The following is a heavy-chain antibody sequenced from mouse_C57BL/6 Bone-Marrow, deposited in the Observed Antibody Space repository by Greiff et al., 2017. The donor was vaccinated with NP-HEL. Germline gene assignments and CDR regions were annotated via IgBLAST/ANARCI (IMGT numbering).Heavy chain of an antibody. Sequence: QVQLKQPGTELVKPGASVKLSCKASGYTFTSYWMHWVKQRPGQGLEWIGNIKPSNGGTNYNEKFKSKATLTVDKSSSTAYMQLSSLTSEDSAVYYCARSDYSNYLYAMDYWGQGTSVTVSS. CDR3: ARSDYSNYLYAMDY. D-gene: IGHD2-5*01. V-gene: IGHV1-53*01. CDR2: IKPSNGGT. J-gene: IGHJ4*01. CDR1: GYTFTSYW.